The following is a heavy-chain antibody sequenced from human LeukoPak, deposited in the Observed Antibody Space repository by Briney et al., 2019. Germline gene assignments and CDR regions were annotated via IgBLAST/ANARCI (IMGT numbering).Heavy chain of an antibody. J-gene: IGHJ5*02. CDR3: ARQRFLEWSPHNWFDP. D-gene: IGHD3-3*01. CDR2: IYPGDSDT. CDR1: GYSFTSYW. V-gene: IGHV5-51*01. Sequence: GESLKISCKGSGYSFTSYWIGWVRQMPGKGLEWMGIIYPGDSDTRYSPSFQGQVTISADKSISTAYLQWGSLKASDTAMYYCARQRFLEWSPHNWFDPWGQGTLVTVSS.